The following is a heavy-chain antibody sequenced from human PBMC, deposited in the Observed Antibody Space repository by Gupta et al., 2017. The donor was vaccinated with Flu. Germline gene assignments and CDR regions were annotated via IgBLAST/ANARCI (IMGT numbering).Heavy chain of an antibody. V-gene: IGHV4-39*01. D-gene: IGHD3-22*01. CDR2: IYYNGTT. CDR1: GGSISSRSYY. J-gene: IGHJ4*02. CDR3: ARTWPDYYDSSLPHDY. Sequence: LPLQASGPGLVKPSETLSPNCSVSGGSISSRSYYLAWFRQTPRKGLEWIGSIYYNGTTSYIPSLKGRVRIFADTSTNPFFLNLNSVTAADTALYYWARTWPDYYDSSLPHDYWGQGTLVTVSS.